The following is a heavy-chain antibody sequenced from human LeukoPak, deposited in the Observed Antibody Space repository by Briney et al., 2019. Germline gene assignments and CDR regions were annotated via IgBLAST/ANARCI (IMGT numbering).Heavy chain of an antibody. D-gene: IGHD6-13*01. J-gene: IGHJ4*02. CDR1: GFTFSSYV. CDR3: AKLAAAGGGY. V-gene: IGHV3-23*01. CDR2: ISGSGGNT. Sequence: GGSLRISCAASGFTFSSYVMSWVRQAPGKGLEWVSAISGSGGNTYYADSVKGRFTISRDNSKNTLYLQMNSLRAEDTAVYYCAKLAAAGGGYWGQGTLVTVSS.